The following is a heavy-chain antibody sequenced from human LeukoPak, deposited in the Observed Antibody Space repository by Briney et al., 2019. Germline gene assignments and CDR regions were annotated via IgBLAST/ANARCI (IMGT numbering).Heavy chain of an antibody. D-gene: IGHD3-10*01. CDR1: GYTFTDYY. Sequence: ASVKVSCMASGYTFTDYYMHWVRQAPGQGLEWMGWINPNSGATNFAQRFQGRVTMTRDSSISTVYMELSSLRSDDTAVYYCARRIRGEDFDYWGQVTLVTVSS. CDR3: ARRIRGEDFDY. V-gene: IGHV1-2*02. CDR2: INPNSGAT. J-gene: IGHJ4*02.